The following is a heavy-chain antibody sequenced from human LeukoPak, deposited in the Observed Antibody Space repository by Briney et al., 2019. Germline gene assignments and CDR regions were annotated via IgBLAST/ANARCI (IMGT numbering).Heavy chain of an antibody. V-gene: IGHV4-30-4*01. J-gene: IGHJ4*02. Sequence: PSQTLSHTCTVSGGSTSSVDYYWSWIRQPPGKGLEWIGYIYYSGSTYYNPSLKSRVTISVDTSKNQFSLKLTSVTAADTAVYYCARTDGYNPGDYWGQGTLVTVSS. D-gene: IGHD5-24*01. CDR3: ARTDGYNPGDY. CDR1: GGSTSSVDYY. CDR2: IYYSGST.